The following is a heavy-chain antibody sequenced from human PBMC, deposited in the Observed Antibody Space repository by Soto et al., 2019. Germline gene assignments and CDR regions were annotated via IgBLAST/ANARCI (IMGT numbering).Heavy chain of an antibody. CDR3: ARDRDYYDSSGSVSWFDP. D-gene: IGHD3-22*01. J-gene: IGHJ5*02. V-gene: IGHV1-69*04. CDR1: GGTFSSYT. CDR2: IIPILGIA. Sequence: ASVKVSCKASGGTFSSYTISWVRQAPGQGLEWMGRIIPILGIANYAQKFQGRVTITADKSTSTAYMELSSLRSEDTAVYYCARDRDYYDSSGSVSWFDPWGQGTLVTVSS.